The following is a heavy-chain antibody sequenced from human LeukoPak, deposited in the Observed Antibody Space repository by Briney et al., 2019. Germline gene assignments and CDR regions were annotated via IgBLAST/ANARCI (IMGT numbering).Heavy chain of an antibody. CDR2: ISPNSGGT. V-gene: IGHV1-2*06. CDR1: GFTFTDYY. D-gene: IGHD2-2*01. CDR3: ARDDIDIVVVPVDKVFDC. Sequence: ASVKVSCKASGFTFTDYYVHRLRQAPGQGLEWMGRISPNSGGTNYAQRFQGRVTMTGDTSITTVYMELSSLRSDDTAVYYCARDDIDIVVVPVDKVFDCWGQGTLVTVSS. J-gene: IGHJ4*02.